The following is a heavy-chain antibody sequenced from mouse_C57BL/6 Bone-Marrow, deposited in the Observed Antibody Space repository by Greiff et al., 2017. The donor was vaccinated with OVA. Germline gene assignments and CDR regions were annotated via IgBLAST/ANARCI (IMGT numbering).Heavy chain of an antibody. CDR2: IDPSDSYT. D-gene: IGHD2-2*01. V-gene: IGHV1-50*01. Sequence: VKLQQPGAELVKPGASVKLSCKASGYTFTSYWMQWVKQRPGQGLEWIGEIDPSDSYTNYNQKFKGKATLTVDTSSSTAYMQLSSLTSEDSAVYYCAREVVTSSFDYWGQGTTLTVSS. J-gene: IGHJ2*01. CDR1: GYTFTSYW. CDR3: AREVVTSSFDY.